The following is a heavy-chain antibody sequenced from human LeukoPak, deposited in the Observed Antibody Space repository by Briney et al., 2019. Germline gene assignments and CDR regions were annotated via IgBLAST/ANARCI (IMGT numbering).Heavy chain of an antibody. D-gene: IGHD5-12*01. V-gene: IGHV3-48*03. CDR2: ISSSGSTI. CDR3: ARDLRVVATIRVGYYGMDV. Sequence: PGGSLRLSCAASGLTFSSYKMTWVRKAPGKGLEWVSYISSSGSTIYYADSVKGRFTISRDNAKNSLYLQMNSLRAEDTAVYYCARDLRVVATIRVGYYGMDVWGQGTTVTVSS. CDR1: GLTFSSYK. J-gene: IGHJ6*02.